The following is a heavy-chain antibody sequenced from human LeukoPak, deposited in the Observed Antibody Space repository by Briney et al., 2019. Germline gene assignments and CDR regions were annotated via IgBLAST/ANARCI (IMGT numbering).Heavy chain of an antibody. CDR3: AKDKVTTSSGSPFDY. Sequence: PGGSLRLSCAASGFTFSSYAMSWARQAPGKGLEWVSAISGSGGSTYYADSVKGRFTISRDNSKNTLYLQMNSLRAEDTAVYYCAKDKVTTSSGSPFDYWGQGTLVTVSS. J-gene: IGHJ4*02. CDR1: GFTFSSYA. D-gene: IGHD6-19*01. V-gene: IGHV3-23*01. CDR2: ISGSGGST.